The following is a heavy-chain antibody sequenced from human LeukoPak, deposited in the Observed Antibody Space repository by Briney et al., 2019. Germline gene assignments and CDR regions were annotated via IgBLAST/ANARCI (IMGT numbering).Heavy chain of an antibody. CDR2: VYHTGST. J-gene: IGHJ4*02. CDR1: GYSISSAYY. D-gene: IGHD3-22*01. V-gene: IGHV4-38-2*01. Sequence: PSETLSLTCAVSGYSISSAYYWVWIRQPPGKGLEWIGSVYHTGSTYYHPSLKSRVTISLDTSKNQFSLRLTSVTAADTALYYCASHYYASSGSLFDSWGRGSLVTVSS. CDR3: ASHYYASSGSLFDS.